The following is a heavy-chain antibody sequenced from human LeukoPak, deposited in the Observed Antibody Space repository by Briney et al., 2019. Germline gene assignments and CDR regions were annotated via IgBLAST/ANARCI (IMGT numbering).Heavy chain of an antibody. J-gene: IGHJ5*02. CDR3: ARAGIAAAGNWLDP. CDR1: GGSISSGDYY. CDR2: IYYSGST. Sequence: SETLSLTCTVSGGSISSGDYYWSWIRQPPGKGLEWIGYIYYSGSTYYNPSLKSRVTISVDTSKNQFSLKLSSVTAADTAVYYCARAGIAAAGNWLDPWGQGTLVTVSS. D-gene: IGHD6-13*01. V-gene: IGHV4-30-4*01.